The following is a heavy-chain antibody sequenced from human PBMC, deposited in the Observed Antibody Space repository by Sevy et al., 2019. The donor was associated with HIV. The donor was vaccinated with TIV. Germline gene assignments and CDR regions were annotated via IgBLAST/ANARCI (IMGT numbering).Heavy chain of an antibody. D-gene: IGHD6-13*01. CDR2: ISYDGSNK. CDR3: ARVPGAVIAAGPYHFDY. V-gene: IGHV3-30*04. Sequence: GGSLRLSCAASGFIFSSNAMRWVRQAPGKGLEWVSVISYDGSNKEYADSVKGRFTISRDNAKNTLYLQMNSPRPEDTAVYYCARVPGAVIAAGPYHFDYWGQGTPVTVSS. J-gene: IGHJ4*02. CDR1: GFIFSSNA.